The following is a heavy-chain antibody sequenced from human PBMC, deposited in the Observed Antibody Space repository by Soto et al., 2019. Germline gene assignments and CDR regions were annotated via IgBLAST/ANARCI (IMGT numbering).Heavy chain of an antibody. CDR3: AADAGGMVVQAAPHYYGMHV. J-gene: IGHJ6*02. Sequence: ASVKVSCKASGFTFTSSAVQWVRQARGQRLEWIGWIVVGSGNTNYAQKFQERVTITRDMSTSTAYMELSSLRSEDTAVYYCAADAGGMVVQAAPHYYGMHVSGPGTTATVSS. CDR1: GFTFTSSA. V-gene: IGHV1-58*01. D-gene: IGHD2-2*01. CDR2: IVVGSGNT.